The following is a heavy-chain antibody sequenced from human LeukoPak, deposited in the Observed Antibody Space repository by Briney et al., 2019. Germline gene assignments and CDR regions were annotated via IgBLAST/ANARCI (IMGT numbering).Heavy chain of an antibody. V-gene: IGHV4-39*01. Sequence: SETLSLTCSVSGGSIRRSGYYWGWVRQPPGKGLTWIGSIYESGTTYYNPSFKSRASISVDTSKNRFSLQLTSVTAADRGVYFCVKISDIWGRGTTVSVSS. J-gene: IGHJ6*02. CDR1: GGSIRRSGYY. CDR2: IYESGTT. CDR3: VKISDI.